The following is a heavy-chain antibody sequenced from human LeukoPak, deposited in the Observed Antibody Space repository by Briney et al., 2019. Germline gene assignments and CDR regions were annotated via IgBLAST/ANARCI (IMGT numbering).Heavy chain of an antibody. CDR2: ISGGGGT. V-gene: IGHV3-66*01. D-gene: IGHD2-21*01. CDR1: GFTVSNNF. CDR3: ARVVDSTRAFHV. Sequence: GGSPRLSCAASGFTVSNNFMSWVRQAPGQGLEWVSLISGGGGTYYAASVKGRFTISRGNSENSLYLQMNSLRPEDTAAYYCARVVDSTRAFHVWGQGTLVIVSS. J-gene: IGHJ3*01.